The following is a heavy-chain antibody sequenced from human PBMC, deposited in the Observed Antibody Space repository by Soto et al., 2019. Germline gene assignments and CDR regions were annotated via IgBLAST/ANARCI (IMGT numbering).Heavy chain of an antibody. Sequence: GKGLEWVSFVRSNIYDGTTEYAASVRDRFSISRDDSRNIVYLQMNSLKAEDTGIYYCTTDSYSSIIVVRFDYWGQGTVVSVSS. CDR2: VRSNIYDGTT. CDR3: TTDSYSSIIVVRFDY. V-gene: IGHV3-49*02. J-gene: IGHJ4*02. D-gene: IGHD3-22*01.